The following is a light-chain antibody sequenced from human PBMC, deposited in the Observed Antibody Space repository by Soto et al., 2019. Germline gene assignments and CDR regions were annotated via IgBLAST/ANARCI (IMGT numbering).Light chain of an antibody. CDR3: QQYNNGWT. CDR2: GAS. V-gene: IGKV3-15*01. J-gene: IGKJ1*01. Sequence: DIVLTQSPGTLSLSPGERATLSCRASQSVGSIYLAWYQQKPGQAPRLLIYGASTRATGIPARFSGSGSGTEFTLTISSLQSEDFAVYYCQQYNNGWTFGQGTKVDIK. CDR1: QSVGSIY.